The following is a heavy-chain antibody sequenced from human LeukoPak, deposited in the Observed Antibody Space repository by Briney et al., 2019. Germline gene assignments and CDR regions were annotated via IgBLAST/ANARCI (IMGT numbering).Heavy chain of an antibody. Sequence: ASVKVSFKASGYTFTSYGISWVRQAPGQGLEWMGWISAYNGNTNYPQKLQGRVTMTTDTSTSTAYMELRSLRSDDTAVYYCARVSLYYYDSSGYYYWGQGTLVTVSS. D-gene: IGHD3-22*01. V-gene: IGHV1-18*01. CDR2: ISAYNGNT. J-gene: IGHJ4*02. CDR1: GYTFTSYG. CDR3: ARVSLYYYDSSGYYY.